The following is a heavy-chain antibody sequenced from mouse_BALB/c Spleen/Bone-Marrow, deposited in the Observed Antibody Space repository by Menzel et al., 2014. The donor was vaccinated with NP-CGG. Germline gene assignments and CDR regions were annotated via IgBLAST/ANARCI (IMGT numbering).Heavy chain of an antibody. J-gene: IGHJ3*01. V-gene: IGHV4-1*02. Sequence: EVQRVESGGGLVQPGGSLKLSCAASGFDFSIYWMNWVRQAPGKGLEWIGEINSDSSTINYTPSLKDKFIISRDNAKNTLYLQMSKVRSEDTALYYCVREGIRPRFAYWGQGTLVTVSA. CDR2: INSDSSTI. CDR3: VREGIRPRFAY. CDR1: GFDFSIYW.